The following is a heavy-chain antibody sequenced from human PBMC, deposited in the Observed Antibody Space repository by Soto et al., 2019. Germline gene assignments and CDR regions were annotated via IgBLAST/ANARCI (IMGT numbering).Heavy chain of an antibody. CDR1: GFTFSNYA. D-gene: IGHD4-17*01. Sequence: EVQLLESGGGLGQPGGSLRLSCAASGFTFSNYAMSWVRQAPGKGLEWVSAISGSGGGTYYADSVKGRFTISRDNSKNTLYMQMNSLRAEDTAVYYCAKCMTTVTTFPFDIWGQGTMVTVSS. CDR2: ISGSGGGT. J-gene: IGHJ3*02. CDR3: AKCMTTVTTFPFDI. V-gene: IGHV3-23*01.